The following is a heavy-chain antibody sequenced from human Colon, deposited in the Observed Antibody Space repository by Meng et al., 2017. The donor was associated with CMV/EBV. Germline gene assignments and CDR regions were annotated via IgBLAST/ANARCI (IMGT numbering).Heavy chain of an antibody. CDR1: GFTVSSNY. CDR2: IYSDGRT. D-gene: IGHD2-21*01. V-gene: IGHV3-53*01. J-gene: IGHJ6*02. CDR3: AGVMVPEASLRYGMDL. Sequence: GESLKISCAASGFTVSSNYMSWVRQAPGKGLEWVSVIYSDGRTFHADSVKGRFTTSRDNSETTLYLQMNNLRAEDTAVYYCAGVMVPEASLRYGMDLWGQGTTVTVSS.